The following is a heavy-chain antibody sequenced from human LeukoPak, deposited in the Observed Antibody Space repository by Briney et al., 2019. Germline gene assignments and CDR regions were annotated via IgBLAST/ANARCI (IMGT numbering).Heavy chain of an antibody. CDR1: GYTLTELS. CDR2: FDPEDGET. CDR3: ARGPTGGRTYYMDV. D-gene: IGHD2-8*02. V-gene: IGHV1-24*01. J-gene: IGHJ6*03. Sequence: ASVKVSCKVSGYTLTELSMHWVRQAPGKGLEWMGGFDPEDGETIYAQKFQGRVTITRNTSISTAYMELSSLRSEDTAVYYCARGPTGGRTYYMDVWGKGTTVTVSS.